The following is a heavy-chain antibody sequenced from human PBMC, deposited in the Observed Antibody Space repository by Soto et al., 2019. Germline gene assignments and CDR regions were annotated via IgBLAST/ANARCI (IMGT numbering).Heavy chain of an antibody. J-gene: IGHJ5*02. Sequence: SETLSLTCTVSGGSIDSYYWTWIRQPPGKGLEWIGYVYYTGTTAYSPSLKSRVNISVDTSMNQISLKLSFVTAADTAFYYCARLGGYYQSLDTWGQGTLVTVSS. CDR2: VYYTGTT. CDR1: GGSIDSYY. V-gene: IGHV4-59*08. CDR3: ARLGGYYQSLDT. D-gene: IGHD3-22*01.